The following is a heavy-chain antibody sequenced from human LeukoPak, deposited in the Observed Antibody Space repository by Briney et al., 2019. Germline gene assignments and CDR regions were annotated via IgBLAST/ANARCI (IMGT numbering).Heavy chain of an antibody. Sequence: SETLSLTCTVSGGSISSGDYYWSWIRQPPGKGLEWIGYIYYSGSTYYNPSLKSRVTISVDTSKNQFSLNLSSVTAADTAVYYCARGDYYGSGTYYRAFGNWGQGTLVTVSS. CDR3: ARGDYYGSGTYYRAFGN. V-gene: IGHV4-30-4*01. D-gene: IGHD3-10*01. J-gene: IGHJ4*02. CDR2: IYYSGST. CDR1: GGSISSGDYY.